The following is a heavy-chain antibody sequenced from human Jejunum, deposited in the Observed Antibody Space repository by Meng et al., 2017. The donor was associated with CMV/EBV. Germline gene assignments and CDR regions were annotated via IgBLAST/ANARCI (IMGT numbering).Heavy chain of an antibody. D-gene: IGHD2-2*02. V-gene: IGHV3-53*01. CDR3: ARTNLHTHMDV. CDR2: IYSTGGT. Sequence: SCAASGVTVSNAYVSWVRQAPGKGLEWVSVIYSTGGTYYADSVRGRLAISRDNSKNTVFLQMSSLRAEDTAVYYCARTNLHTHMDVWGQGTTVTVSS. J-gene: IGHJ6*02. CDR1: GVTVSNAY.